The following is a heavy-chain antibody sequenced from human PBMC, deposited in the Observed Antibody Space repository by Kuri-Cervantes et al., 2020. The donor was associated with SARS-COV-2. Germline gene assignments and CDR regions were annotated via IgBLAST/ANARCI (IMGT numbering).Heavy chain of an antibody. CDR1: GGTFSNHA. CDR2: ILPILDAA. D-gene: IGHD2-2*01. V-gene: IGHV1-69*13. CDR3: ARPYCSSTTCYDGTFDS. Sequence: SVKVSCKSSGGTFSNHAISWVRQAPEQGLEWMGGILPILDAANYAQKFQGRVTITADESASTAYMELSSLRSEDTAVYYCARPYCSSTTCYDGTFDSWGQGTLVTVSS. J-gene: IGHJ4*02.